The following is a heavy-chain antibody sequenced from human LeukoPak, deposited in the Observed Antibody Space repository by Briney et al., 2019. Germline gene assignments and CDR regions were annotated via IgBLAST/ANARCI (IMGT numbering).Heavy chain of an antibody. CDR3: ARDPFTSPFDI. D-gene: IGHD2-2*01. J-gene: IGHJ3*02. Sequence: SETLSLTCTVYGGSISSYYWSWIRQPPGKGLEWIGYIYYSGSTNYNPSLKSRVTISVDTSKNQFSLKLSSVTAADTAVYYCARDPFTSPFDIWGQGTMVTVSS. V-gene: IGHV4-59*01. CDR2: IYYSGST. CDR1: GGSISSYY.